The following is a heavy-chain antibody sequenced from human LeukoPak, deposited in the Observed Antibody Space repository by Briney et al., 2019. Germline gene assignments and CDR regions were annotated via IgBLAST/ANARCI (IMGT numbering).Heavy chain of an antibody. CDR2: INTDGSTT. CDR1: GFTLNNYW. V-gene: IGHV3-74*01. J-gene: IGHJ5*02. CDR3: ARENFDP. Sequence: GGSLRLSCAASGFTLNNYWMHWVRQPPGKGLLWVSRINTDGSTTNYADSVKGRFTISRDNAKNMVYLQMNSLRGEDTAVSYCARENFDPWGQGTQVTVSS.